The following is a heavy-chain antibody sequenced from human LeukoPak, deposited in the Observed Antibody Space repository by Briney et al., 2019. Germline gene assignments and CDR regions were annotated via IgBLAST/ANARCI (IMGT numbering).Heavy chain of an antibody. V-gene: IGHV3-23*01. CDR2: IAGSGGGT. CDR1: GFTFSSYA. D-gene: IGHD2/OR15-2a*01. Sequence: QAGGSLRLSCAASGFTFSSYAMSWVRQAPGKGLEWVSGIAGSGGGTYYADSVKGRFTISRDNSKNTLYLQMNSLRAEDTAVYYCAKGGLNISPDYWGQGTLVTVSS. J-gene: IGHJ4*02. CDR3: AKGGLNISPDY.